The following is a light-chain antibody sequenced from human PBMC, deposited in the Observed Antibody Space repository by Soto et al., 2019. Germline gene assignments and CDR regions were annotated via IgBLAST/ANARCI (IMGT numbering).Light chain of an antibody. Sequence: MHQSPSLISSSTGEIFHITFLASQNIKTYLNWYQHKPGRATKIMIHDANTLQPGFQSGFTGSGSGTDFTLTIRSIQPEDFATYYCKQSFVTPRKFGKGTK. J-gene: IGKJ1*01. CDR3: KQSFVTPRK. CDR2: DAN. CDR1: QNIKTY. V-gene: IGKV1-39*01.